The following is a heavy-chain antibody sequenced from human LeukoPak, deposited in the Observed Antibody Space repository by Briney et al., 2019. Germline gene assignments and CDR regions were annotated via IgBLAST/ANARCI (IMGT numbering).Heavy chain of an antibody. CDR2: ISSSGSTI. CDR1: GFTFSSYE. CDR3: ARGGERITMIVVAITSGAFDI. Sequence: PGGSLRLSCAASGFTFSSYEMNWVRQAPGKGLEWISYISSSGSTIYYADSVKGRFTISRDNAKNSLYLQMNSLRAEDTAVYYCARGGERITMIVVAITSGAFDIWGQGTMVTVSS. V-gene: IGHV3-48*03. D-gene: IGHD3-22*01. J-gene: IGHJ3*02.